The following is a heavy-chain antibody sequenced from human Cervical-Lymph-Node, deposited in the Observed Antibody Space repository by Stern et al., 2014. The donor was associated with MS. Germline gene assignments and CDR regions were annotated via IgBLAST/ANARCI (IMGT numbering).Heavy chain of an antibody. D-gene: IGHD3-10*01. Sequence: QVQLVQSGAEVKKPGASVKVSCKASGYTFSSYGISWVRQAPGQGLEWLGWISGYSDYTKYAQKVQGRVIMTTDKSTSTAYMELRSLRSDDTAVYYCARDSLTGSEWFDPWGQGTLVTVSS. J-gene: IGHJ5*02. CDR1: GYTFSSYG. V-gene: IGHV1-18*01. CDR2: ISGYSDYT. CDR3: ARDSLTGSEWFDP.